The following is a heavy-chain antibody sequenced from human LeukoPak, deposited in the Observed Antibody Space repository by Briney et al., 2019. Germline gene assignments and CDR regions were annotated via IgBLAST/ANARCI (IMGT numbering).Heavy chain of an antibody. CDR1: GYTFTTYW. V-gene: IGHV5-51*01. CDR2: IYPGDSDT. J-gene: IGHJ4*02. D-gene: IGHD1-1*01. CDR3: ARRLTTEETFDY. Sequence: LGESLKISCKGSGYTFTTYWIAGVRQMPGKGLEWMAIIYPGDSDTKYSPSFQGQISVSVDKSTSTAYLQWNSLQASDTAMYYCARRLTTEETFDYWGQGTLVTVSS.